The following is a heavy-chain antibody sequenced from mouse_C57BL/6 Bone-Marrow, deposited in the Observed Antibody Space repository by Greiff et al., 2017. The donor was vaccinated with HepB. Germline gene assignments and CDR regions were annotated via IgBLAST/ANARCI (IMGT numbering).Heavy chain of an antibody. CDR3: ARPYYGSSYYDAMDY. D-gene: IGHD1-1*01. J-gene: IGHJ4*01. CDR1: GFTFSDYY. V-gene: IGHV5-12*01. CDR2: ISNGGGST. Sequence: EVQLVESGGGLVQPGGSLKLSCAASGFTFSDYYMYWVRQTPEKRLEWVAYISNGGGSTYYPDTVKGRFTISRDNAKNTLYLQMSRLKSEDTAMYYCARPYYGSSYYDAMDYWGQGTSVTVAS.